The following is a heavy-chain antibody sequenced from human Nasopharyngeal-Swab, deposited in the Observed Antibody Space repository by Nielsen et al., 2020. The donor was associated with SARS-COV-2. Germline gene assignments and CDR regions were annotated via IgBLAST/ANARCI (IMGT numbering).Heavy chain of an antibody. J-gene: IGHJ4*02. CDR2: AGGNDGST. CDR3: AKKYGTRGWYVGLDY. CDR1: GFDFSAFA. V-gene: IGHV3-23*01. D-gene: IGHD6-19*01. Sequence: GESLKISCAASGFDFSAFAMSWVRQAPGKGLEWVSAAGGNDGSTFYADSVRGRFTISRDNSKNTLYLQMNSLRAEDTALYYCAKKYGTRGWYVGLDYWGQGTQVTVSS.